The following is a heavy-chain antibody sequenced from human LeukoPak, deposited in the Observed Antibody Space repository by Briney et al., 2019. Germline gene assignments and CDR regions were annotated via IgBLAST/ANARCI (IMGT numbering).Heavy chain of an antibody. Sequence: GESLKISXKGSGYSFNSYWIGWVRQRPGKGLEWTGIIYPGDSDTRYSPSFQGQVTISADKSISTAYLQWSSLKASDTAMYYCATGPYYYDSSGYYDGLDYWGQGTLVTVSS. CDR2: IYPGDSDT. V-gene: IGHV5-51*01. CDR3: ATGPYYYDSSGYYDGLDY. D-gene: IGHD3-22*01. CDR1: GYSFNSYW. J-gene: IGHJ4*02.